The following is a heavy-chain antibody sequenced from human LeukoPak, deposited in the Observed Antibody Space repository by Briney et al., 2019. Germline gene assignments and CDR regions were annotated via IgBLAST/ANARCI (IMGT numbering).Heavy chain of an antibody. V-gene: IGHV3-30*02. D-gene: IGHD1-26*01. CDR3: ARAFEGRLVGATDY. J-gene: IGHJ4*02. Sequence: GGSLRLSCAASGFTFSSYGMHWVRQAPGKGLEWVAFIRYDGSNKYYADSVKGRFTISRDNSKNTLYLQMNSLRAEDTAVYYCARAFEGRLVGATDYWGQGTLVTVSS. CDR2: IRYDGSNK. CDR1: GFTFSSYG.